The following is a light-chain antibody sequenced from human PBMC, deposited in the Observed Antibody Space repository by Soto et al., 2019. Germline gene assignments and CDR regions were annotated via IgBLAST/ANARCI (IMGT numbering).Light chain of an antibody. V-gene: IGKV3-20*01. CDR2: DAS. J-gene: IGKJ1*01. CDR1: QSINTY. Sequence: ENVLTQSPATLSLSPGEGATLSCRASQSINTYLAWYQQKPGQAPRLLIYDASKRATGIPARFYGSGSGTKFTLTISRMEPEDFAVYCCQQYGSSPRTFGQGTKVDIK. CDR3: QQYGSSPRT.